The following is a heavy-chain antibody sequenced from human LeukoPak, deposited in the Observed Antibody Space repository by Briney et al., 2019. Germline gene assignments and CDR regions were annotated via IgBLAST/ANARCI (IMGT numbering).Heavy chain of an antibody. CDR1: GGSISSHY. CDR3: ARDRSLDY. CDR2: IYYSGST. V-gene: IGHV4-59*11. J-gene: IGHJ4*02. Sequence: SETLSLTCTDSGGSISSHYWSWIRQPPGKGLEWIGYIYYSGSTNYNPSLKSRVTISVDTSKNQFSLKLSSVTAADTAVYYCARDRSLDYWGQGTLVTVSS.